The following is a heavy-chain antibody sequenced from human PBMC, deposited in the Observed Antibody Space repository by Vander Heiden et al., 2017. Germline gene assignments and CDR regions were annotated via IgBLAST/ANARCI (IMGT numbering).Heavy chain of an antibody. J-gene: IGHJ2*01. CDR3: ARSWSGYYVDL. V-gene: IGHV2-70*04. Sequence: QVTLKESGPALVKPTPTLTLTCPFSGFSPSTSGMRVSWIRQPPGKALEWLARMDWDDDKFYSTSLKTRLTISKDTSKNQVVLTMTNMDPVDTATYYCARSWSGYYVDLWGRGTLVTVSS. D-gene: IGHD3-3*01. CDR2: MDWDDDK. CDR1: GFSPSTSGMR.